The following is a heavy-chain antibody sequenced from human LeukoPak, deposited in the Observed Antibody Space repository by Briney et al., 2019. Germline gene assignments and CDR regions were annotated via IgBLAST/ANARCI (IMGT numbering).Heavy chain of an antibody. CDR2: INHSGST. CDR3: ASQYCSSTSCYSLR. J-gene: IGHJ4*02. Sequence: NPSETLSLTCAVYGGSFSGYYWSWIRQPPGKGLEWIGEINHSGSTNYNPSLKSRVTISVDTSKNQFSLKLSSVTAADTAVYYCASQYCSSTSCYSLRWGQGTLDTVSS. CDR1: GGSFSGYY. V-gene: IGHV4-34*01. D-gene: IGHD2-2*02.